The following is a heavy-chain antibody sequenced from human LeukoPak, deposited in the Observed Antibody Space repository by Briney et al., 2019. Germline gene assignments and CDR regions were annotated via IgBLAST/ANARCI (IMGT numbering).Heavy chain of an antibody. CDR3: TRRYDPAGGRFLEWLWWAFDI. Sequence: PGGSLRLSCTASGFTFGDYAMSWVRQAPGKGLEWVGFIRSKAYGGTTEYAASVKGRFTISRDDSKSIAYLQMNSLKTEDTAVYYCTRRYDPAGGRFLEWLWWAFDIWGQGTMVTVSS. D-gene: IGHD3-3*01. CDR1: GFTFGDYA. CDR2: IRSKAYGGTT. V-gene: IGHV3-49*04. J-gene: IGHJ3*02.